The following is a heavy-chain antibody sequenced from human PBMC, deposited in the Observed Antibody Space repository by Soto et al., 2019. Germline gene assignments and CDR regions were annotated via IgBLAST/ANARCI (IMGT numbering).Heavy chain of an antibody. D-gene: IGHD1-26*01. V-gene: IGHV4-34*01. CDR2: INHSGST. CDR1: GGSFSGYY. Sequence: QVQLQQWGAGLLKPSETLSLTCAVYGGSFSGYYWSWIRQPPGKGLEWIGEINHSGSTNYNPSLNSRVTISVDTSKNQFSLKLSSVTAADMAVYYCARGRSFSGSYVEWGQGTLVTVSS. CDR3: ARGRSFSGSYVE. J-gene: IGHJ4*02.